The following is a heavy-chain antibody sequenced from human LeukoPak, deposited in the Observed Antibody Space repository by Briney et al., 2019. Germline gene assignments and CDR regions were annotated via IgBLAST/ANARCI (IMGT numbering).Heavy chain of an antibody. V-gene: IGHV3-7*01. CDR1: GFTFSSYS. CDR3: ARDYYYYDSGSYYTNIAN. D-gene: IGHD3-10*01. CDR2: IKQDGSEK. J-gene: IGHJ4*02. Sequence: GGSLRLSCAASGFTFSSYSMNWVRRAPGKGLEWVANIKQDGSEKYYVDSVKGRFTISRDNAKNSLYLQMNSLRAEDTAVYYCARDYYYYDSGSYYTNIANWGQGTLVTVSS.